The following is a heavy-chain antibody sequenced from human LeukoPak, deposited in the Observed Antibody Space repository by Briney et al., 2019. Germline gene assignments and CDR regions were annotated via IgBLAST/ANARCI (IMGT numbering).Heavy chain of an antibody. CDR1: GFTFSSYR. CDR3: ANPQSRGYDYLDY. J-gene: IGHJ4*02. D-gene: IGHD5-12*01. V-gene: IGHV3-21*01. CDR2: ISSSSSYI. Sequence: GGSLGHSCAASGFTFSSYRVNWVRQAPGEGLEWVSSISSSSSYIYYADSVKGRFTISRDNAKNSLYLQMNSLRGDDTAVYYCANPQSRGYDYLDYWGQGTLVTVSS.